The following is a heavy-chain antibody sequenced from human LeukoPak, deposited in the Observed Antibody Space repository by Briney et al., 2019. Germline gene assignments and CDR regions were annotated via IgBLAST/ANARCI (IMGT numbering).Heavy chain of an antibody. V-gene: IGHV3-33*08. CDR3: ARSAGRYDILTGSDY. CDR1: GFTFSSYA. Sequence: GGSLRLSCAASGFTFSSYAMSWVRQAPGKGLEWGAVIWYDGSNKYYADSVKGRFTISRDNSKNTLYLQMNSLRAEDTAVYYCARSAGRYDILTGSDYWGQGTLVTVSS. J-gene: IGHJ4*02. CDR2: IWYDGSNK. D-gene: IGHD3-9*01.